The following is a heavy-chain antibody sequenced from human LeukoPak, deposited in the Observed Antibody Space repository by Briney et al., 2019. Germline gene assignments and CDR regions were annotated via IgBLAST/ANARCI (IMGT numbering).Heavy chain of an antibody. CDR2: IYYSGST. Sequence: SETLSLTCTVSGGSMRSYYWSWIRQPPGKGLEWIGFIYYSGSTDNNPSLKSRVTISVDTSKNQFSLKLNSVTAADTAVYYCTTFNTMIVVVPLWGQGTLVTVSS. CDR1: GGSMRSYY. J-gene: IGHJ4*02. D-gene: IGHD3-22*01. V-gene: IGHV4-59*01. CDR3: TTFNTMIVVVPL.